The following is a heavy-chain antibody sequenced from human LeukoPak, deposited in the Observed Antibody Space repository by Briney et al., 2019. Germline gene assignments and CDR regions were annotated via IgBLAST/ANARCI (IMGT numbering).Heavy chain of an antibody. Sequence: SETLSLTCAVYGGSFSGYYWSWIRQPPGKGLEWIGEINHSGSTNYNPSLKSRVTISVDTSKNQFSLKLSSVTAADTAVYYCARHKNYYYYYMDVWGKGTTVTISS. J-gene: IGHJ6*03. V-gene: IGHV4-34*01. CDR1: GGSFSGYY. CDR3: ARHKNYYYYYMDV. CDR2: INHSGST.